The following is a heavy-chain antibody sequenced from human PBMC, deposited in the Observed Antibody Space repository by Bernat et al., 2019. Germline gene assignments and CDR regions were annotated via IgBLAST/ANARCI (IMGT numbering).Heavy chain of an antibody. Sequence: QVQLVESGGGVVQPGRPLRLSCAASGFTFSRYHMHWVRQAPGKGLEWVAVIWYDGTNKFYADSEKGRFTISRDNSKNTLYLQMNSLRAEDTAVYYCARDLKVQGVITPSGYFDYGGQGTLVTVSS. CDR3: ARDLKVQGVITPSGYFDY. D-gene: IGHD3-10*01. J-gene: IGHJ4*02. CDR1: GFTFSRYH. V-gene: IGHV3-33*01. CDR2: IWYDGTNK.